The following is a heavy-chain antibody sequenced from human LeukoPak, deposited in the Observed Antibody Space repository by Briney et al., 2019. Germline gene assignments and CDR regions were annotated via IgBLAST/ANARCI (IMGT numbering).Heavy chain of an antibody. CDR2: LSYTGNT. Sequence: SETLSLTCLVSGASVSSSYWNWIRQLPGKGLEWIGCLSYTGNTDYNPSLTSRVTISLDTSKNQVSLKLKSLTAAATAVYYCSEGYFEPFDHWGQGISVTVSS. D-gene: IGHD5-24*01. CDR3: SEGYFEPFDH. CDR1: GASVSSSY. J-gene: IGHJ4*02. V-gene: IGHV4-59*02.